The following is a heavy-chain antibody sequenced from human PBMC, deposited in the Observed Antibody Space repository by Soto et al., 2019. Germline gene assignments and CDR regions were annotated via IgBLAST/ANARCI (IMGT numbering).Heavy chain of an antibody. CDR3: ARENYSKMDV. CDR1: GFIFSDYY. CDR2: ISNSGIT. Sequence: QVQLVESGGGLVKPGGSLRLSCAASGFIFSDYYMTWIRQSPGKGLEWISYISNSGITNYADSVKGRFTISRDNAKNSLYLQMDSLRAEDTAVYYCARENYSKMDVWGQGTTVTVSS. J-gene: IGHJ6*02. D-gene: IGHD2-15*01. V-gene: IGHV3-11*05.